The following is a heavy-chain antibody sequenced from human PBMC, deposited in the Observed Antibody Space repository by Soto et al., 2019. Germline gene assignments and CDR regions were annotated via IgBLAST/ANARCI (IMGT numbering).Heavy chain of an antibody. CDR1: GFTFSSYA. CDR3: AKAAESLVIAAAVSFDY. CDR2: ISGSGGST. J-gene: IGHJ4*02. V-gene: IGHV3-23*01. Sequence: GGSLRLSCAASGFTFSSYAMSWVRQAPGKGLEWVSAISGSGGSTYYADSVKGRFTISRDNSKNTLYLQMNSLRAEDTAVYYCAKAAESLVIAAAVSFDYCCPGPLLTVSS. D-gene: IGHD6-25*01.